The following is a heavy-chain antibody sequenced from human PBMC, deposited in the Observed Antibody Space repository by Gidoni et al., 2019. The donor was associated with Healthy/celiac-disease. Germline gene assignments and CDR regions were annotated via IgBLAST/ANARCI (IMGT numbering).Heavy chain of an antibody. Sequence: EVQLVESGGGLVQPGGSLRLSCAASGFTFSSYSMNWVRQAPGKGLEWVSYISSSSSTIYYADSVKGRFTISRDNAKNSLYLQMNSLRDEDTAVYYCAREGGYGYLYYYYYGMDVWGQGTTVTVSS. CDR3: AREGGYGYLYYYYYGMDV. D-gene: IGHD5-18*01. V-gene: IGHV3-48*02. CDR2: ISSSSSTI. CDR1: GFTFSSYS. J-gene: IGHJ6*02.